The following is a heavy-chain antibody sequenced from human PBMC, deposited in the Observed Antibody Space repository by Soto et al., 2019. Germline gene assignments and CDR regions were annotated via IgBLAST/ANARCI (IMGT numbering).Heavy chain of an antibody. CDR2: IWYDGSNK. CDR1: GFTFSSYG. J-gene: IGHJ6*02. V-gene: IGHV3-33*01. CDR3: ARAVVTAIYPVIHGMDV. Sequence: PGGSLRLSCAASGFTFSSYGMHWVRQAPGKGLEWVAVIWYDGSNKYYADSVKGRFTISRDNSKNTLYLQMNSLRAEDTAVYYCARAVVTAIYPVIHGMDVWGQGTTVTVSS. D-gene: IGHD2-21*02.